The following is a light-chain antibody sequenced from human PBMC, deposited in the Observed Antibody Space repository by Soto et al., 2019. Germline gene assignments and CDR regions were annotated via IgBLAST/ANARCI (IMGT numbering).Light chain of an antibody. J-gene: IGKJ1*01. V-gene: IGKV3-15*01. CDR2: RIF. CDR3: LQHYSWPWT. Sequence: EIVLTQSPATLSLSPGEIATLSRRASQSVSGYLDWFHQKPGQAPRLVLLRIFTRAIGVPARFSGSGSETEFTLTISGLQSEDSGVYYCLQHYSWPWTFGQGTKVDIK. CDR1: QSVSGY.